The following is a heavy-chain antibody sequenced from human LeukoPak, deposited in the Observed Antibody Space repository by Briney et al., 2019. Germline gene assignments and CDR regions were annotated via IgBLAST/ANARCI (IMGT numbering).Heavy chain of an antibody. CDR3: AKGVGTNKGGYYFDY. J-gene: IGHJ4*02. V-gene: IGHV3-23*01. Sequence: GGSLRLSCAASGFAFSSFAMSWVREAPGKGLEGVSSISGSGGSTYYADSVKGRFTISRDGSKNTLYVQMNSLRAEDTAVYYCAKGVGTNKGGYYFDYWGQGTPVTVSS. CDR2: ISGSGGST. D-gene: IGHD1-26*01. CDR1: GFAFSSFA.